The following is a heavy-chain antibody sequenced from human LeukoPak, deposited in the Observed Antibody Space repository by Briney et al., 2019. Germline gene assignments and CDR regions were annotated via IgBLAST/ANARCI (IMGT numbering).Heavy chain of an antibody. Sequence: PGGSLRLSCAASGFTVSSNYMTWVRQAPGKGLEWVSVIYSDGRTYYADSVKGRFTIFRDNSKNTLYLQMNSPRAEDTATYSCARPPKYRRGIVETWWFDPWGQGTLVTVSS. D-gene: IGHD3-22*01. CDR2: IYSDGRT. CDR3: ARPPKYRRGIVETWWFDP. J-gene: IGHJ5*02. CDR1: GFTVSSNY. V-gene: IGHV3-53*01.